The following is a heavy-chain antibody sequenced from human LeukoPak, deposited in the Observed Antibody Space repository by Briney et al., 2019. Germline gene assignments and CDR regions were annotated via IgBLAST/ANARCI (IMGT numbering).Heavy chain of an antibody. Sequence: GGSLRLSCAASGFTFSSYWMHWVRQAPGKGLVWVSRINPDGSTTNYADSVKGRFTISRDNAKNTLHLQMTGLRAEDTAVYYCAKKLNYGDPFYWGQGTLVTVSS. V-gene: IGHV3-74*01. J-gene: IGHJ4*02. CDR1: GFTFSSYW. CDR3: AKKLNYGDPFY. CDR2: INPDGSTT. D-gene: IGHD4-17*01.